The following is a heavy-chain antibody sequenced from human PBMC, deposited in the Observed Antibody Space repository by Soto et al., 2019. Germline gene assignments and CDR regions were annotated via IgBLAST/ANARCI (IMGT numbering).Heavy chain of an antibody. J-gene: IGHJ4*02. V-gene: IGHV1-18*01. Sequence: QVQLVQSGAEVKKPGASVKVSCKASGYTFTTYGISWVRQAPGQGLEWMGRIRTYNGNTKYAQKLQGRVTMTTDTSTSTAYMELRSLRSDDTAVYYCARDPQYSTSSQVFDSWGQGTLVTVSS. CDR3: ARDPQYSTSSQVFDS. D-gene: IGHD6-6*01. CDR1: GYTFTTYG. CDR2: IRTYNGNT.